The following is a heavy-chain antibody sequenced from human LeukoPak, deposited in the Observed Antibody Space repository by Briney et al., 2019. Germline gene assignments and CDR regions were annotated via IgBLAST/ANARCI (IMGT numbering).Heavy chain of an antibody. CDR1: GYTFTSYD. V-gene: IGHV1-8*01. Sequence: ASVKVSCKASGYTFTSYDINWVRQATGQGLEWMGWMNPNSGNTGYAQKFQGRVTMTRNTSISTAYMELSSLRSEDTAVYYCARGTRTVTTIYYYYGMDVWGQGTTVTVS. D-gene: IGHD4-17*01. J-gene: IGHJ6*02. CDR3: ARGTRTVTTIYYYYGMDV. CDR2: MNPNSGNT.